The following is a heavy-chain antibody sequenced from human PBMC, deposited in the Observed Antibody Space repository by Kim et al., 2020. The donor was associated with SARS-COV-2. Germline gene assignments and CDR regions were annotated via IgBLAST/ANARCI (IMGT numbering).Heavy chain of an antibody. CDR2: ISGSGGST. CDR1: GFTFSSYA. J-gene: IGHJ6*02. CDR3: AKDRPPRITMVRGSSQDYYYGMDV. V-gene: IGHV3-23*01. Sequence: GGSLRLSCAASGFTFSSYAMSWVRQAPGKGLEWVSAISGSGGSTYYADSVKGRFTISRDNSKNTLYLQMNSLRAEDTAVYYCAKDRPPRITMVRGSSQDYYYGMDVWGQGTTVTVSS. D-gene: IGHD3-10*01.